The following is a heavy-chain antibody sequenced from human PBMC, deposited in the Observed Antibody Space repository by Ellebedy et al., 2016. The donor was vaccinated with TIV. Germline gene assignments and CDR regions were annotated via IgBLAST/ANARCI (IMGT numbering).Heavy chain of an antibody. CDR3: AAEVQYVGGDCYLNDAFDI. J-gene: IGHJ3*02. D-gene: IGHD2-21*02. CDR1: GFTFSSSA. CDR2: IVVGSGDT. V-gene: IGHV1-58*01. Sequence: AASVKVSCKASGFTFSSSAVQWVRQARGQRLEWIGWIVVGSGDTDYAQKFQERVTITRDMSTRTAYMELSSLTSEDTAVYYCAAEVQYVGGDCYLNDAFDIWGQGTMVTVSS.